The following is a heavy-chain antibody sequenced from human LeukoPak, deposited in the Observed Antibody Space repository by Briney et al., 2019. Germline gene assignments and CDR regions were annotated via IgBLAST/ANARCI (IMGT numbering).Heavy chain of an antibody. CDR2: IYYSGST. V-gene: IGHV4-59*01. J-gene: IGHJ4*02. CDR3: ARGGAVVAATRFDY. D-gene: IGHD2-15*01. Sequence: SQTLSLTCTVSGGSISSYYWSWIRQPPGKGLEWIGYIYYSGSTNYNPSLKSRVTISVETSKKKFSLKLSSVTAADTAVYYCARGGAVVAATRFDYWGQGTLVTVSS. CDR1: GGSISSYY.